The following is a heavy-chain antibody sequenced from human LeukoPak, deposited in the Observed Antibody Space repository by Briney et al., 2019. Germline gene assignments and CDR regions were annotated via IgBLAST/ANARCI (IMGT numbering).Heavy chain of an antibody. Sequence: ASVKVSCKASGYSFTSYAMNWVRQAPGQGIEFMGRINTNTGNPTYAQGFTGRFVFSLDTSVSTAYLQISSLQAEDTAVYYCVSMGAAFDFWGQGTMVTVSS. D-gene: IGHD3-16*01. CDR3: VSMGAAFDF. CDR2: INTNTGNP. V-gene: IGHV7-4-1*02. J-gene: IGHJ3*01. CDR1: GYSFTSYA.